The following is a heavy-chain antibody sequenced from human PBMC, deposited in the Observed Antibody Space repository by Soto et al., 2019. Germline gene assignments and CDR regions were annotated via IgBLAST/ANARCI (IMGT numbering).Heavy chain of an antibody. J-gene: IGHJ4*02. D-gene: IGHD2-21*01. Sequence: GASVKVSCKASGYTFTSYAMHWVRQAPGQRLEWMGWINAGNGNTKYSQKFQGRVTITRDTSASTAYMELSSLRSEDTAVYYCARSIVVVNDYDYWGQGTLVTVSS. CDR3: ARSIVVVNDYDY. V-gene: IGHV1-3*01. CDR1: GYTFTSYA. CDR2: INAGNGNT.